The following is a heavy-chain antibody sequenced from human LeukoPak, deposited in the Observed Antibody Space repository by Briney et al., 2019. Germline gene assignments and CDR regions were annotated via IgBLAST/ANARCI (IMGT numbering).Heavy chain of an antibody. D-gene: IGHD1-26*01. CDR1: GGSISSYY. V-gene: IGHV4-59*01. CDR2: IYYSGST. J-gene: IGHJ4*02. CDR3: ASISPRWDGEAGYYFDY. Sequence: PSETLSLTCTVSGGSISSYYWSWIRQPPGKGLEWIGYIYYSGSTNYNPSLKSRVTISVDTSKNQFSLKLSSVTAADTAVYYCASISPRWDGEAGYYFDYWGQGTLVTVSS.